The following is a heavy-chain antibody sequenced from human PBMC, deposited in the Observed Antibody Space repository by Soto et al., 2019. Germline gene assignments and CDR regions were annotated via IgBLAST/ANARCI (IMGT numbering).Heavy chain of an antibody. CDR1: GGSISSGDYY. CDR2: SYYSGST. CDR3: ARGLDIVVVVAATGLWFDP. V-gene: IGHV4-30-4*01. J-gene: IGHJ5*02. Sequence: SETLSLTCTVSGGSISSGDYYWSWIRQPPGKGLEWIGYSYYSGSTYYNPSLKSRVTISVDTSKNQFSLKLSSVTAADTAVYYCARGLDIVVVVAATGLWFDPWGQGTLVTVSS. D-gene: IGHD2-15*01.